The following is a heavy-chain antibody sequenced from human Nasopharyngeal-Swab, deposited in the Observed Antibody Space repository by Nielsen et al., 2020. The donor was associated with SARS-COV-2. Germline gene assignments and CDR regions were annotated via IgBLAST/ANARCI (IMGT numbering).Heavy chain of an antibody. Sequence: SETLSLTCTVSGGSISSGGYYWSWIRQHPGKGLEWIGYIYYSGSTYCNPSLKSRVTISVDTSKNQFSLKLSSVTAADTAVYYCAREEVDAARFDYWGQGTLVTVSS. CDR3: AREEVDAARFDY. J-gene: IGHJ4*02. V-gene: IGHV4-31*03. CDR2: IYYSGST. CDR1: GGSISSGGYY. D-gene: IGHD5-12*01.